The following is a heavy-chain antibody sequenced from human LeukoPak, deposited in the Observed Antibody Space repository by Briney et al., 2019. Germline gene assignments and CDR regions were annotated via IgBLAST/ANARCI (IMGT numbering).Heavy chain of an antibody. CDR1: GFTFSSYA. D-gene: IGHD3-16*02. CDR2: ISYDGSNK. CDR3: ARDRDYVWGSYRFDY. V-gene: IGHV3-30*04. J-gene: IGHJ4*02. Sequence: GGSLRLSCAASGFTFSSYAMGWVRQAPGKGLEWVAVISYDGSNKYYADSVKGRFTISRDNSKNTLYLQMNSLRAEDTAVYYCARDRDYVWGSYRFDYWGQGTLVTVSS.